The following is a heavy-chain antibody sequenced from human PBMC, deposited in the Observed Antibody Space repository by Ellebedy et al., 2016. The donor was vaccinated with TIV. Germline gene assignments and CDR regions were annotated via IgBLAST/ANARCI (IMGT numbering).Heavy chain of an antibody. CDR1: GYTFTGYY. CDR2: INPNSGGT. Sequence: ASVKVSXKASGYTFTGYYMHWVRQAPGQGLEWMGWINPNSGGTNYAQKFQGRVTMTRDTSISTAYMELSRLRSDDTAVYYCARARIVGGGNYYYYMDVWGKGTTVTVSS. J-gene: IGHJ6*03. D-gene: IGHD1-26*01. CDR3: ARARIVGGGNYYYYMDV. V-gene: IGHV1-2*02.